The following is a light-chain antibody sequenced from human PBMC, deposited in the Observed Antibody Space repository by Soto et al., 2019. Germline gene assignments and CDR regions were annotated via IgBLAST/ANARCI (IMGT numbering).Light chain of an antibody. CDR2: GAS. CDR1: QSVSNRY. Sequence: EIVLTQSPGTLSLSPGERATLSCRASQSVSNRYLNWYQQKPCQAPRLLIHGASSRAADIPDRFSGSGSGTDFTLTISRRAPEDFAVYYCQHYDRSPMYTFGQGTKLEIK. V-gene: IGKV3-20*01. J-gene: IGKJ2*01. CDR3: QHYDRSPMYT.